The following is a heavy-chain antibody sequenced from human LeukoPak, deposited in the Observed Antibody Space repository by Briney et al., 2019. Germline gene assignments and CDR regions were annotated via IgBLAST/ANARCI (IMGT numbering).Heavy chain of an antibody. J-gene: IGHJ4*02. CDR1: GFTFSSYG. CDR2: ISSSSSYI. D-gene: IGHD3-10*01. CDR3: AREEGYGSGTFDY. V-gene: IGHV3-21*01. Sequence: PGGSLRLSCAASGFTFSSYGMHWVRQAPGKGLEWVSSISSSSSYIYYADSVKGRFTISRDNAKNSLYLQMNSLRAEDTAVYYCAREEGYGSGTFDYWGQGTLVTVSS.